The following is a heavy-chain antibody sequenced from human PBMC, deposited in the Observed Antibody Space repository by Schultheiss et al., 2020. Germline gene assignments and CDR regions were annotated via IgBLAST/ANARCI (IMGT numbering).Heavy chain of an antibody. V-gene: IGHV3-74*01. CDR1: GFPFSYSW. J-gene: IGHJ6*02. CDR3: TIFGVV. Sequence: GGSLRLSCAASGFPFSYSWMHWVRQAPGKGLVWVSRINSDGSSTSYADSVKGRFTISRDNAKNTLYLQMNSLRAEDTAVYYCTIFGVVWGQGTTVTVSS. D-gene: IGHD3-3*01. CDR2: INSDGSST.